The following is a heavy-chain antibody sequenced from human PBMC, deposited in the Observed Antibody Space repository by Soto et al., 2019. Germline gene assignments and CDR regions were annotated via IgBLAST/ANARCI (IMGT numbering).Heavy chain of an antibody. V-gene: IGHV4-39*01. CDR2: VYFSGTT. J-gene: IGHJ4*02. CDR3: ARHGSY. Sequence: AETLSLTCTFSVVSITTTSYYWGWIRQPPGKGLEGIGSVYFSGTTYYNPSLKSRVTISVDTSKNHFSLRLSSVTAADTAIYYCARHGSYWGQGTLVTVSS. CDR1: VVSITTTSYY.